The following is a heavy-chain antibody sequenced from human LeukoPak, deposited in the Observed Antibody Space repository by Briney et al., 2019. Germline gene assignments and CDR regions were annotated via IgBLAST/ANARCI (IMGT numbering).Heavy chain of an antibody. J-gene: IGHJ4*02. CDR3: AKDGAPYYYDSSGYYDY. CDR2: ISWNSGSI. CDR1: GFTFDDYA. Sequence: HTGGSLRLSCAASGFTFDDYAMHWVRQAPGKGLEWVSGISWNSGSIGYADSVKGRFTISRDNAKNSLYLQMNSLRAEDTALYYCAKDGAPYYYDSSGYYDYWGQGTLVTVSS. V-gene: IGHV3-9*01. D-gene: IGHD3-22*01.